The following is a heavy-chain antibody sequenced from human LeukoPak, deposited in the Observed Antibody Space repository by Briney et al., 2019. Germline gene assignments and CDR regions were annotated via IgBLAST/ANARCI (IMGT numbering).Heavy chain of an antibody. J-gene: IGHJ6*03. CDR1: GYSFTSYW. V-gene: IGHV5-51*01. CDR2: IYPGDSDT. CDR3: ARVQKPAAILPYYYYYMDV. D-gene: IGHD2-2*02. Sequence: GESLKISCKGSGYSFTSYWIGWVRQMPGKGLEWMGIIYPGDSDTRYSPSFQGQVTISADKSISTAYLQWSSLKASDTAMYYCARVQKPAAILPYYYYYMDVWGKGTTVTVSS.